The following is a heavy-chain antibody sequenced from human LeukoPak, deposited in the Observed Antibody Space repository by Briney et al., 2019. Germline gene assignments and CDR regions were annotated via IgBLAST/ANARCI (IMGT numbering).Heavy chain of an antibody. CDR3: ARGVGYLDY. V-gene: IGHV3-53*01. J-gene: IGHJ4*02. CDR1: GFTFSSYS. CDR2: IYSGGST. D-gene: IGHD3-3*01. Sequence: GGSLRLSCAASGFTFSSYSMSWVRQAPGKGLEWVSVIYSGGSTYYADSVKGRFTISRDNSKNTLYLQMNSLRAEDTAVYYCARGVGYLDYWGQGTLVTVSS.